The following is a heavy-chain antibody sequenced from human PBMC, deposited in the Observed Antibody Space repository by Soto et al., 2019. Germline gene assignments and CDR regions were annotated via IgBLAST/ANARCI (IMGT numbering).Heavy chain of an antibody. Sequence: SETLSLTCTVSGGSISSCYWSWSRQPAGKGLEWIGRIYTSGSTNYNPSLKSRVTMSVDTSKNQFSLKLSSVTAEDTAVYYCERDQYSSSWYWDYWGQGTLVTVS. CDR3: ERDQYSSSWYWDY. CDR2: IYTSGST. V-gene: IGHV4-4*07. CDR1: GGSISSCY. J-gene: IGHJ4*02. D-gene: IGHD6-13*01.